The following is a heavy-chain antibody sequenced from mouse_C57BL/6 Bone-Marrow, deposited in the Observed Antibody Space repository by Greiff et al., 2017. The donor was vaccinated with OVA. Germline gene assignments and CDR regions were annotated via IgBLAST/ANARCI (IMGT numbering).Heavy chain of an antibody. CDR3: AGTTVVPTGYFDV. CDR2: IHPNSGST. V-gene: IGHV1-64*01. D-gene: IGHD1-1*01. Sequence: LQQSGAELVKPGASVKLSCKASGYTFTSYWMHWVKQRPGQGLEWIGMIHPNSGSTNYNEKFKSKATLTVDKSSSTAYMQLSSLTSEDSAVDYCAGTTVVPTGYFDVWGTGTTVTVSS. CDR1: GYTFTSYW. J-gene: IGHJ1*03.